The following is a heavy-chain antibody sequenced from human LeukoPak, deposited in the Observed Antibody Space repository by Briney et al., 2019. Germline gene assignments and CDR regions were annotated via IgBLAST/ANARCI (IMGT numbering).Heavy chain of an antibody. CDR3: ARGIRVFAGSGGHYYYYYYMDV. D-gene: IGHD3-10*01. J-gene: IGHJ6*03. Sequence: SETLSLTCAVYGGSFSSYYWSWIRQPPGKGLEWIGYIYYSGSTNYNPSLKSRVTISVDTSKNQFSLKLSSVTAADTAVYYCARGIRVFAGSGGHYYYYYYMDVWGKGTTVTISS. V-gene: IGHV4-59*01. CDR1: GGSFSSYY. CDR2: IYYSGST.